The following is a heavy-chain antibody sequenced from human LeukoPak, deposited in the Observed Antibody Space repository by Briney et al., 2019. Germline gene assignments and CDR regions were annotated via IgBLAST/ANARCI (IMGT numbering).Heavy chain of an antibody. CDR3: ARAGYSYGYTFDY. CDR2: IYHSGST. CDR1: GGSISSGCYS. Sequence: SETLSLTCAVSGGSISSGCYSWSWIRQPPGKGLEWIGYIYHSGSTYYNPSLKSRVTISVDRSKNQFSLKLSSVTAADTAVYYCARAGYSYGYTFDYWGQGTLVTVSS. J-gene: IGHJ4*02. D-gene: IGHD5-18*01. V-gene: IGHV4-30-2*01.